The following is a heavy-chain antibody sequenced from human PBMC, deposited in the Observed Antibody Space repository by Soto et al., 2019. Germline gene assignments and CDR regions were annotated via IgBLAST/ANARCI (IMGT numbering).Heavy chain of an antibody. CDR3: ARESSSGYHYFDS. CDR1: GGSISNYY. D-gene: IGHD3-22*01. J-gene: IGHJ4*02. V-gene: IGHV4-59*01. CDR2: IYYSGST. Sequence: PSETLSLTCTVSGGSISNYYWSWIRQPPGEGLEWIGYIYYSGSTSYNPSLKSRVTMSLDTSKKQFSLKLSSVTAADTAMYYCARESSSGYHYFDSWGQGTLVTVS.